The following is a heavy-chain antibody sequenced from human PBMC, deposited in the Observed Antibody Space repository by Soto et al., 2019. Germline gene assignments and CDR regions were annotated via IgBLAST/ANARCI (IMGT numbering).Heavy chain of an antibody. D-gene: IGHD6-19*01. CDR1: GFTFSNSA. CDR2: ISNSGGGT. V-gene: IGHV3-23*01. CDR3: AKHSVAGPAYYYYDY. Sequence: GGSLRLSCAASGFTFSNSAMTWVRQAPGRGLVWVLGISNSGGGTYYAASVKGRITISRDNSKNTLYLQLTSLSAEDTAVYYCAKHSVAGPAYYYYDYWGQGTLVTVSS. J-gene: IGHJ4*03.